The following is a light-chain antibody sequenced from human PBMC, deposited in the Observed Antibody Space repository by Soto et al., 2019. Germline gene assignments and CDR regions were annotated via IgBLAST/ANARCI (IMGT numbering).Light chain of an antibody. J-gene: IGKJ2*01. CDR1: QSISSY. CDR2: AAS. Sequence: DIQMTQSPSSLSASVGDRVTITCRASQSISSYLNWYQQKPGKAPKLLIYAASSLQSGVTSRFSGSGSGTDFTLTISSLQPEDFATYFCQQSYTIPFTFGQGTKVEIK. V-gene: IGKV1-39*01. CDR3: QQSYTIPFT.